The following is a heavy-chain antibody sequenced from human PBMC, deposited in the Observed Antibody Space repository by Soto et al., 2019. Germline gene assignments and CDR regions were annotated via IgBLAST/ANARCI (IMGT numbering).Heavy chain of an antibody. CDR3: ARGPTGYYDSSGPGAFDI. D-gene: IGHD3-22*01. CDR2: INAGNGNT. CDR1: GYTFTSYA. Sequence: ASVKVSCKASGYTFTSYAMHWVRQAPGQRLEWMGWINAGNGNTKYSQKFQGRVTITRDTSASTAYMELNSLRAGDTAVYYCARGPTGYYDSSGPGAFDIWGQGTMVTVSS. V-gene: IGHV1-3*01. J-gene: IGHJ3*02.